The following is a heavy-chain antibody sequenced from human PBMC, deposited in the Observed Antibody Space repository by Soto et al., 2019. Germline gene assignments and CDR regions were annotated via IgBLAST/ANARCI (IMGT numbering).Heavy chain of an antibody. CDR1: GGTFSSYS. Sequence: SVKVSCKASGGTFSSYSINWARQAPGQGLEWMGEIIPIFGTANYAQKFQGRVTITADESTSTAYMELSSLRSEDTAVYYCARDGGRHSGGIDYWGQGTMVTVSS. V-gene: IGHV1-69*13. CDR2: IIPIFGTA. J-gene: IGHJ4*02. CDR3: ARDGGRHSGGIDY. D-gene: IGHD1-26*01.